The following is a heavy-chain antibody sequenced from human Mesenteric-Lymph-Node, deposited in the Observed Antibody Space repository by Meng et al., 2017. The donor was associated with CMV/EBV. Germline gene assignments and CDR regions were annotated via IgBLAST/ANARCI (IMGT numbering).Heavy chain of an antibody. D-gene: IGHD6-6*01. V-gene: IGHV3-23*03. CDR1: GFTFSSYS. CDR2: VYSGGVST. CDR3: AKESIPIAARTETNHFDY. Sequence: GESLKISCAAYGFTFSSYSMNWVRQAPGKGLEWVSSVYSGGVSTYYADSMKGRFTISRDNSRNTLYLQMNSLRAEDTAIYYCAKESIPIAARTETNHFDYWGQGTLVTVSS. J-gene: IGHJ4*02.